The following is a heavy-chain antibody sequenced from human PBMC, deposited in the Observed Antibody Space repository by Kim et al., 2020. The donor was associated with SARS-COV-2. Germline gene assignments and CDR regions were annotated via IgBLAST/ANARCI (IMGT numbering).Heavy chain of an antibody. D-gene: IGHD4-17*01. CDR1: GGSISSGGYS. CDR3: ARALGHNYGGNPYFDY. CDR2: IYHSGST. Sequence: SETLSLTCAVSGGSISSGGYSWSWIRQPPGKGLEWIGYIYHSGSTYYNPSLKSRVTISVDRSKNQFSLKLSSVTAADTAVYYCARALGHNYGGNPYFDYWGQGTLVTVSS. J-gene: IGHJ4*02. V-gene: IGHV4-30-2*01.